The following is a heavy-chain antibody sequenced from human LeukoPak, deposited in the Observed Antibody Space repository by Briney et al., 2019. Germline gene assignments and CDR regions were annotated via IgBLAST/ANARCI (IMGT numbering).Heavy chain of an antibody. D-gene: IGHD3-16*01. CDR3: ARDPGRGRDV. J-gene: IGHJ6*02. CDR2: IKQDGSEK. Sequence: PGGSLRLSCAASGFTFNSYWMSWVRQAPGKGLEWVANIKQDGSEKYYVDSVKGRFIISRDNAKNSLYLQMNSLRAEDTAVYYCARDPGRGRDVWGQGTTVTVSS. CDR1: GFTFNSYW. V-gene: IGHV3-7*01.